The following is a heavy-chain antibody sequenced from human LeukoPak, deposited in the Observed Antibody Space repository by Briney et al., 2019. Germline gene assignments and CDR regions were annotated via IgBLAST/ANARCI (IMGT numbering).Heavy chain of an antibody. Sequence: ASVKVSCKASGGTFSSYAISWVRQAPGQGLEWMGGIIPIFGTANYAQKFQGRVTITTDESTSTAYMELSSLRSEDTAVYYCAGGVDGITMVREFDPWGQGTLVTVSS. CDR3: AGGVDGITMVREFDP. CDR1: GGTFSSYA. J-gene: IGHJ5*02. V-gene: IGHV1-69*05. D-gene: IGHD3-10*01. CDR2: IIPIFGTA.